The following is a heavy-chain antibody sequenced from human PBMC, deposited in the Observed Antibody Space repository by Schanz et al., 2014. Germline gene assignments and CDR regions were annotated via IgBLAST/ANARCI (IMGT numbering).Heavy chain of an antibody. D-gene: IGHD1-26*01. CDR3: VKDLQRELLRDDHYYGMDV. J-gene: IGHJ6*02. CDR1: GFTFSNYD. Sequence: EVQLVESGGGLVQPGGSLRLSCAASGFTFSNYDMHWVRQAPGKGLEWVSSISNGGGYIYYADSVKGRFTISRDNAKNSVYLQMNSLRAEDTAVYYCVKDLQRELLRDDHYYGMDVWGQGTTVTVSS. CDR2: ISNGGGYI. V-gene: IGHV3-21*01.